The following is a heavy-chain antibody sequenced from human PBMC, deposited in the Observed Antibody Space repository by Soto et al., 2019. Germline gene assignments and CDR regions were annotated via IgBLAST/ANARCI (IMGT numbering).Heavy chain of an antibody. CDR1: GGTFSSYA. D-gene: IGHD2-15*01. J-gene: IGHJ6*02. Sequence: ASVKVSCKASGGTFSSYAISWVRQAPGQGLEWMGGIIPIFGTANYAQKFQGRVTITADESTSTAYMELSSLRSEDTAVYYCAERRTRWSTLYSGMDVWGQGTTVTVSS. CDR2: IIPIFGTA. V-gene: IGHV1-69*13. CDR3: AERRTRWSTLYSGMDV.